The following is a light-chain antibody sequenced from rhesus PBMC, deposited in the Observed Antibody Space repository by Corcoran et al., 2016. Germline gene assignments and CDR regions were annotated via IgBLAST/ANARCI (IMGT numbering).Light chain of an antibody. V-gene: IGKV1-32*01. CDR3: QQYYSLPPYN. CDR1: QGISSF. Sequence: DIQMTQSPSSLSASVGDRITITCRASQGISSFLNWYQQKPGKAPKLLSYYANRLENGVPSRISGSGSWTEFILTIRSLQPEDFATYYCQQYYSLPPYNFGQGTKVEFK. J-gene: IGKJ2*01. CDR2: YAN.